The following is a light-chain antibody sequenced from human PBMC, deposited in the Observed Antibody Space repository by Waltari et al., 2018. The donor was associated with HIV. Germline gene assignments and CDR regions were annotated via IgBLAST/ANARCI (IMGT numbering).Light chain of an antibody. Sequence: DIQVTQSPSSLSANIGDTVIITCRASQHITNALNWYHHKPGTSPRLLIYSASGLQSGVPRRFNGSGSGTEFNFTISGLQSEDSATYYGQQSHEPPLTFAGGTKVEIK. CDR3: QQSHEPPLT. CDR1: QHITNA. V-gene: IGKV1-39*01. CDR2: SAS. J-gene: IGKJ4*01.